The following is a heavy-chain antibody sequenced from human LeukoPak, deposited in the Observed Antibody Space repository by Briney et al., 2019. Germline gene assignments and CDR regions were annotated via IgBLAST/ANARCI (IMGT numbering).Heavy chain of an antibody. CDR3: AKSPGYSSSWYDY. J-gene: IGHJ4*02. CDR2: IRYDGSNK. D-gene: IGHD6-13*01. V-gene: IGHV3-30*02. CDR1: GFTFSSYG. Sequence: PGGSLRLSCAASGFTFSSYGMHWVRQAPGKGLEWVAFIRYDGSNKYYAHSVKGRFTISRDNSKNTLYLQMNSLRAEDTAVYYCAKSPGYSSSWYDYWGQGTLVTVSS.